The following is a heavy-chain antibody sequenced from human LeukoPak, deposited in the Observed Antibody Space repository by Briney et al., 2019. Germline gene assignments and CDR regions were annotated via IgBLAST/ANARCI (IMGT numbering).Heavy chain of an antibody. CDR2: ISAYNGGT. J-gene: IGHJ6*02. Sequence: ASVKVSCKASGYTFTGYAVTWVRQAPGQGLEWIGWISAYNGGTNSAQKFQGRVTMTTDTSTTTGYMELRSLKSDDTAVYYCARDQLRYYGSGSYYSDMDVWGQGTTVTVSS. V-gene: IGHV1-18*01. CDR1: GYTFTGYA. CDR3: ARDQLRYYGSGSYYSDMDV. D-gene: IGHD3-10*01.